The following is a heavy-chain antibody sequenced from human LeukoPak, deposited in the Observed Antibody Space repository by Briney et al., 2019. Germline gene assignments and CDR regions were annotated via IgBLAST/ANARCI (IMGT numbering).Heavy chain of an antibody. Sequence: SVKVSCKASGGTFTSYAISWVRQAPGQGLEWMGRIIPIFGTANYAQKFQGRVTITTDESTGTAYMELRSLRSEDTAVYYCARVPLSGYYDSSGYMSYWGQGTLVTVSS. CDR2: IIPIFGTA. V-gene: IGHV1-69*05. D-gene: IGHD3-22*01. CDR1: GGTFTSYA. J-gene: IGHJ4*02. CDR3: ARVPLSGYYDSSGYMSY.